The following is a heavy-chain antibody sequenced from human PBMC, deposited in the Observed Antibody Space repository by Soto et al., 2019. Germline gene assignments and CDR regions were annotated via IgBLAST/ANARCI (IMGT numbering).Heavy chain of an antibody. CDR3: ARTWLAGGTPADAFDI. J-gene: IGHJ3*02. D-gene: IGHD2-15*01. V-gene: IGHV4-38-2*01. CDR1: ASSISSAYF. Sequence: PSETLSLTCAVSASSISSAYFWGWIRQPPGKGLEWIATIFHTGGTYYNPSLKSRVTISVDTSNNQFSLRLNSVTAADTALYFCARTWLAGGTPADAFDIWGQGTVVTVSS. CDR2: IFHTGGT.